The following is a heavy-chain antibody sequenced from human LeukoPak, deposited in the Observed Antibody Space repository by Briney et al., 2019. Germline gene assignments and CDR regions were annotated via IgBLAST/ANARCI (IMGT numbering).Heavy chain of an antibody. CDR1: GYTLTDYF. Sequence: ASLKVSCKASGYTLTDYFLHWVRQTPGQGLEWMGWINPNNGGALHAQKFQGRVTMTRDSSISTAYMELTGLMSADTAGYFCARDDYGDLQYFENWGQRTLVTVSS. D-gene: IGHD4-17*01. J-gene: IGHJ4*02. V-gene: IGHV1-2*02. CDR3: ARDDYGDLQYFEN. CDR2: INPNNGGA.